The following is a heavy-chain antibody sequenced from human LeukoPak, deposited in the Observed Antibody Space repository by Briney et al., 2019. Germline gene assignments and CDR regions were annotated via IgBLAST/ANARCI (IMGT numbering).Heavy chain of an antibody. CDR3: ARDRTAAAYNWFDP. Sequence: PGGSLRLSCAATGFTFSSYSMNWVRQAPGKGLEWVSSISSSSSYIYYADSVKGRFTISRDNAKNSLYLQMNSLRAEDTAVYYCARDRTAAAYNWFDPWGQGTLVTVSS. CDR2: ISSSSSYI. D-gene: IGHD6-13*01. J-gene: IGHJ5*02. V-gene: IGHV3-21*01. CDR1: GFTFSSYS.